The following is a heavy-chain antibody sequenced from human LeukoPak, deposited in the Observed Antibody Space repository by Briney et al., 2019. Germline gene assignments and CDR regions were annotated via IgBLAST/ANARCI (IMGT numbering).Heavy chain of an antibody. Sequence: AASVKVSCKASGGTFSSYAISWVRQAPGQGLEWMGGIIPIFGTANYAQKFQGRVTITADESTSTAYMELSSLRSEDTAVYYCASPMTLVLRGLAGIDAFNIWGQGTMVTVSS. CDR3: ASPMTLVLRGLAGIDAFNI. CDR2: IIPIFGTA. J-gene: IGHJ3*02. CDR1: GGTFSSYA. V-gene: IGHV1-69*01. D-gene: IGHD3-22*01.